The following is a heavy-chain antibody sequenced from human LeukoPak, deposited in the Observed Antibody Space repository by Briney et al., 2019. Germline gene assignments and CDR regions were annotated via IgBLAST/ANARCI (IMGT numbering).Heavy chain of an antibody. Sequence: PGGSLRLSCAASGFTFSSYGMHWVRQAPGKGLEWVAFIRHDGSNKYYADSVKGRFTISRDNSKNTLYLQMNSLRAEDTAVYYCARDKDRWNYYYGMDVWGQGTTVTVSS. CDR1: GFTFSSYG. D-gene: IGHD1-1*01. CDR3: ARDKDRWNYYYGMDV. V-gene: IGHV3-30*02. CDR2: IRHDGSNK. J-gene: IGHJ6*02.